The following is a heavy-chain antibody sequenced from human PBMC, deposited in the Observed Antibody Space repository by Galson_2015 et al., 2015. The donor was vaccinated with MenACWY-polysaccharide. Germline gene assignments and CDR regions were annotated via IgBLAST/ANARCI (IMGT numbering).Heavy chain of an antibody. CDR1: GYNFPKYP. D-gene: IGHD3/OR15-3a*01. J-gene: IGHJ4*02. CDR3: ARGTGADH. V-gene: IGHV1-3*01. Sequence: SVKVSCKASGYNFPKYPMHWVRQAPGQGLEWMGCINAGSDDTEYSQNFQGRVTITRDTSANTAYMESSSLTSEDTAVYFCARGTGADHWGQGTLVTVSS. CDR2: INAGSDDT.